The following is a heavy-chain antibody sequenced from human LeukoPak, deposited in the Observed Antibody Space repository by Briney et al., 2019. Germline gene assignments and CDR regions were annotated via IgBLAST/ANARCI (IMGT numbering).Heavy chain of an antibody. V-gene: IGHV1-3*01. CDR2: INAGNGNT. D-gene: IGHD2-15*01. CDR3: ARDRDFLLGGGSSNWFDP. Sequence: ASVKVSCKASGYTFTSYAMHWVRQAPGQRLEWMGWINAGNGNTKYSQKFQGRVTITRDTSASTAYMELSSLRSEDTAVYYCARDRDFLLGGGSSNWFDPWGQGTLVTVSS. CDR1: GYTFTSYA. J-gene: IGHJ5*02.